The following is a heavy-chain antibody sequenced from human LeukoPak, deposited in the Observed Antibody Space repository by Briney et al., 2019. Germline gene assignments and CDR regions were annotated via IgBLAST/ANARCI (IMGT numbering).Heavy chain of an antibody. V-gene: IGHV3-33*01. CDR2: IWYDGSNK. CDR1: GFTFSSYG. Sequence: GGSLRLSCAASGFTFSSYGMHWVRQAPGKGLEWVAVIWYDGSNKYYADSVKGRFTISRDNSKNSLYLQMNSLRAEDTAVYYCARLGGAARPDFDYWGQGTLVTVSS. D-gene: IGHD6-6*01. J-gene: IGHJ4*02. CDR3: ARLGGAARPDFDY.